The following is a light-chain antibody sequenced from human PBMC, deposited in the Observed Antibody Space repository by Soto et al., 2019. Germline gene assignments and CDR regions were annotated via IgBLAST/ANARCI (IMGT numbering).Light chain of an antibody. Sequence: QSVLTQPASVSGSPGQSITISCTGTSSDVGGYNYVSWHQQHPGIAPKLMISEVSNRPSGVSNRFSGSKSGNTASLTISGLQAEDEADYYCSSYTSSSTLVFGGGTKVTVL. CDR1: SSDVGGYNY. CDR3: SSYTSSSTLV. J-gene: IGLJ2*01. V-gene: IGLV2-14*01. CDR2: EVS.